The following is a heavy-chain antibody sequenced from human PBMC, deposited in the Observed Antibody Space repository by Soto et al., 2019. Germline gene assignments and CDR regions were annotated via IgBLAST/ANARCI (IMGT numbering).Heavy chain of an antibody. CDR2: ISYDGSNK. J-gene: IGHJ5*02. CDR3: ARAPRVHGDYGWCDP. D-gene: IGHD4-17*01. Sequence: QVQLVESGGGVVQPGRSLRLSCAASGFTFSSYAMHWVRQAPGKGLEWVAVISYDGSNKYYADSVKGRFTISRDNSKNTLYLQMNSLRAEDTAVYYCARAPRVHGDYGWCDPWGQGTLVTVSS. CDR1: GFTFSSYA. V-gene: IGHV3-30-3*01.